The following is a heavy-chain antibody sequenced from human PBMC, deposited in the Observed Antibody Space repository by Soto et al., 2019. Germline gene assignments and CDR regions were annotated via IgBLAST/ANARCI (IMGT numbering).Heavy chain of an antibody. V-gene: IGHV3-21*01. D-gene: IGHD2-15*01. J-gene: IGHJ6*02. CDR2: IRGFSTYT. CDR1: TFSCTTST. Sequence: GWMSLSCLPPTFSCTTSTTSCVRPPDERGLEWVSGIRGFSTYTANAESVKGRFTLSRDTAKNSLYLQTNSLGVEDTAVYYCARDRGYDAHDYYCYAMDVWGQGTTVTVSS. CDR3: ARDRGYDAHDYYCYAMDV.